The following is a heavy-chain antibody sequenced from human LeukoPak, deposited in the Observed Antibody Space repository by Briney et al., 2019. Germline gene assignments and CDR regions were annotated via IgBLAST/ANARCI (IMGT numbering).Heavy chain of an antibody. Sequence: SETLSLTCAVSGGSISSGGYSWSWIRQPPGKGLEWIGYIYHSGSTYYNPSLKSRVTISVDRSKNQFSLKLSSVTAADTAVYYCARLYTQLWCFDYWGQGTLVTVSS. CDR2: IYHSGST. V-gene: IGHV4-30-2*01. J-gene: IGHJ4*02. CDR1: GGSISSGGYS. CDR3: ARLYTQLWCFDY. D-gene: IGHD5-18*01.